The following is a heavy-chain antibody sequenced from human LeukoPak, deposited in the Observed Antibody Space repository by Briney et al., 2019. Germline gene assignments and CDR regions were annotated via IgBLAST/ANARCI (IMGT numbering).Heavy chain of an antibody. CDR2: IYNDGST. V-gene: IGHV3-53*01. D-gene: IGHD3-22*01. J-gene: IGHJ4*02. CDR1: GFTVSSNY. Sequence: GGSLRLSCAASGFTVSSNYMSWVRQAPGKGLEWVSVIYNDGSTYYADSVKGRFTISRDNSKNTLYLQMNSLRAEDTAVYYCARGKPSSGYLPYDYWGQGTLVTVSS. CDR3: ARGKPSSGYLPYDY.